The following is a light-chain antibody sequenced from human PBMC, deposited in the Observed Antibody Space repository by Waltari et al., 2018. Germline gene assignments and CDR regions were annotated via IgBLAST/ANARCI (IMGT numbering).Light chain of an antibody. J-gene: IGKJ2*01. CDR3: QQYGRSWNT. Sequence: EIVLTHSPATLSLSPGESATLSCRASQSDSSSYLAWYQQKPGQAPRLLIHGASSRATGIPDRFSGSGSGTDFTLTISRLEPEDFAVYYCQQYGRSWNTFGQGTKLEIK. V-gene: IGKV3-20*01. CDR1: QSDSSSY. CDR2: GAS.